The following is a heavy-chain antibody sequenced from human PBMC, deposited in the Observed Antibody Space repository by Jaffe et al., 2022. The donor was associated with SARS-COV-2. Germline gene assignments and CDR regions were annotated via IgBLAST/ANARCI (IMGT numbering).Heavy chain of an antibody. Sequence: EVQLVQSGAEVKKPGESLKISCKGSGYRFTSYWIGWVRQMPGKGLEWMGSIRPSDSDTRYSPSFQGQVTISADRSISTAYLQWSSLRTSDTAMYYCAKFAVTGIGPNSWFDPWGQGTPVTVSS. V-gene: IGHV5-51*01. CDR1: GYRFTSYW. CDR2: IRPSDSDT. D-gene: IGHD6-19*01. J-gene: IGHJ5*02. CDR3: AKFAVTGIGPNSWFDP.